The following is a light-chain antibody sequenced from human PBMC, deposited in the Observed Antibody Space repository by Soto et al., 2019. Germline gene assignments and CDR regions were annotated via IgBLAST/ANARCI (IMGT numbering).Light chain of an antibody. Sequence: EIVLTQSPGTLSLSPGERATLSCRASQSVSSSYLAWYQQKPGQAPRLLIYGASSRATGIPDRFSGRGSGTDFTLIISRLELEDFAVYYCQQYGSSPRTFGQGTKVEIK. CDR3: QQYGSSPRT. V-gene: IGKV3-20*01. CDR2: GAS. CDR1: QSVSSSY. J-gene: IGKJ1*01.